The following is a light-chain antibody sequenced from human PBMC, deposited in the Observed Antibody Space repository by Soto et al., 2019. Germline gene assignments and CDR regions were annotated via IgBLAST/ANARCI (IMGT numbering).Light chain of an antibody. CDR2: DAS. CDR3: QQRSNWPRSIT. J-gene: IGKJ5*01. V-gene: IGKV3-11*01. CDR1: QSVSRY. Sequence: EIALTQSPATLSLSPGERVTLSCRASQSVSRYLAWYQQKPGQAPRLLIYDASNRATGIPARFSGSGSGTDFTLTISSLEPEDFAVYYCQQRSNWPRSITFGQGTRLEIK.